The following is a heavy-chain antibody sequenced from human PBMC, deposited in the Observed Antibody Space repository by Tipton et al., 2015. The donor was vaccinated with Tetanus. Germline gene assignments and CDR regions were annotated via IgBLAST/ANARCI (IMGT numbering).Heavy chain of an antibody. CDR3: AGVTAQRTELYFEH. Sequence: TLSLTCTVSGDSVRSGDFQWSWIRQPPGKGLEWLAYVSNSGRTNSNYDLKDRITISRDTSRTRFSLKMTSVTAADTAVYYCAGVTAQRTELYFEHWGQGTQVTVSS. CDR2: VSNSGRT. J-gene: IGHJ1*01. V-gene: IGHV4-61*08. D-gene: IGHD2-8*02. CDR1: GDSVRSGDFQ.